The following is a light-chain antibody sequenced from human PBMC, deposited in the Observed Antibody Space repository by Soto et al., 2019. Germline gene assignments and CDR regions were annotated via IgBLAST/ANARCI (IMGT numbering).Light chain of an antibody. J-gene: IGKJ1*01. V-gene: IGKV3-20*01. Sequence: EVVLTQSPGTLSLSPGERATLSCRASQSVDSNYLAWYQQKPGQSPRLLIYGASSRATGIPDRFSGSGSGTDFSLTISRLEPEDLALYFCQQYGTSPETFGQGTKVEIK. CDR1: QSVDSNY. CDR2: GAS. CDR3: QQYGTSPET.